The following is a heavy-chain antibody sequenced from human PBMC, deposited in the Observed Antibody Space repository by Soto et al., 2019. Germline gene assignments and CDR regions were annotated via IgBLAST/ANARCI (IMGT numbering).Heavy chain of an antibody. CDR2: INEDGVTT. CDR1: GFMFSMYW. V-gene: IGHV3-74*03. Sequence: PGGSLRLSCEASGFMFSMYWMHWVRQVPGKGPVWVTRINEDGVTTTYADSVKGRFTNSRDNDKNTLYLQLDSLRVEDTAMYYCTRGPRPSSAGTGAYWGPGTQVTVSS. D-gene: IGHD6-13*01. J-gene: IGHJ4*02. CDR3: TRGPRPSSAGTGAY.